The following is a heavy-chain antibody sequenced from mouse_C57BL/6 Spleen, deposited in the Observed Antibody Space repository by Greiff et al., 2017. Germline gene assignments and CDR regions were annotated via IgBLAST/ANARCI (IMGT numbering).Heavy chain of an antibody. Sequence: QVQLQQSGAELVRPGASVTLSCKASGYTFTDYEMHWVKQTPVHGLEWIGAIDPETGGTAYNQKFKGKAILTADKSSSTANMELRSLTAEDSAVYYFTPYSNYEFAYWGQGTLVTVSA. J-gene: IGHJ3*01. CDR1: GYTFTDYE. CDR2: IDPETGGT. V-gene: IGHV1-15*01. D-gene: IGHD2-5*01. CDR3: TPYSNYEFAY.